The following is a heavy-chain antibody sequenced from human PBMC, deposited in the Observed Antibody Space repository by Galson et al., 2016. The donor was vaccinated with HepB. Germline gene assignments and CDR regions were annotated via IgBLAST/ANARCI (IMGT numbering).Heavy chain of an antibody. CDR1: GFTFNKYA. CDR3: AKDIGAGDNFGHSPNY. J-gene: IGHJ4*02. D-gene: IGHD1-1*01. V-gene: IGHV3-9*01. Sequence: SLRLSCAASGFTFNKYAMHWVRQAPGKGLEWVSGITWNSGRIDYADSVRGRFTISRDSSKNTLYLQMNSLRVEDTAVYYCAKDIGAGDNFGHSPNYWGQGTLVTVSS. CDR2: ITWNSGRI.